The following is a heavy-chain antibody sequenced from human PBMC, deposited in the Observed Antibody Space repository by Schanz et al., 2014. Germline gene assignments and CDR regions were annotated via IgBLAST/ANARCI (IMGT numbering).Heavy chain of an antibody. CDR3: ARAADSWNSFYYGLDV. CDR1: GFSFSSHW. D-gene: IGHD1-20*01. Sequence: EVQLVESGGGLVQPGGSLRLSCAASGFSFSSHWMSWVRQAPGKGLEWVANIKQDGSEKYYVDSVKGRFTSSRDNAKNSLYLRMNSLRADDTAVYCCARAADSWNSFYYGLDVWGRGTTVTVSS. V-gene: IGHV3-7*01. J-gene: IGHJ6*02. CDR2: IKQDGSEK.